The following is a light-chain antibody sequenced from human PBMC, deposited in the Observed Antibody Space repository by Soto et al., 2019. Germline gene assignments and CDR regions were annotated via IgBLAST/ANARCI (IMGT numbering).Light chain of an antibody. Sequence: ETVLTQSPATLSLSPGDRATLSCRASQSVSSDLAWYQQKPGQAPRLLIYDASKRATGIPARFSGSGSGTDFSLTISSLEPEDFAVYYCQQRSNWPLTFGGGTKVEIK. CDR3: QQRSNWPLT. V-gene: IGKV3-11*01. J-gene: IGKJ4*01. CDR1: QSVSSD. CDR2: DAS.